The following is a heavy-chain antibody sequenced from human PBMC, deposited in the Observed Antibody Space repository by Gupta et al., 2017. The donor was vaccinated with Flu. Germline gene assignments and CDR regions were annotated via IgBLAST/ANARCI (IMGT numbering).Heavy chain of an antibody. CDR3: AKDPNYDFWSGHDC. CDR2: ISGGGGST. CDR1: GFPFSSYA. V-gene: IGHV3-23*01. D-gene: IGHD3-3*01. J-gene: IGHJ4*02. Sequence: EVQLLESGGGLVQPGGSLRLSCAASGFPFSSYAMSWVRQAPGKGLEWVSTISGGGGSTYYADSVRGRFTISRDNSKNTLYLRMNNLSAEDTAVYYCAKDPNYDFWSGHDCWGQGTLVTVSS.